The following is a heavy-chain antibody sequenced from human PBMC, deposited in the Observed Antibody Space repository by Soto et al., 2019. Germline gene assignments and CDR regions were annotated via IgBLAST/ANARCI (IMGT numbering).Heavy chain of an antibody. CDR2: LLPSGTT. D-gene: IGHD6-19*01. CDR3: AYSSGWYRHDV. V-gene: IGHV4-4*02. J-gene: IGHJ3*01. CDR1: ADSISSPKW. Sequence: QVQLQESGPGLVKPSGTLSLPCAVSADSISSPKWWTWLRQPPGKGLEWIGDLLPSGTTNYNPSLNSRVILSVDQSPNQISLSLTSVTAADTAIYYCAYSSGWYRHDVWGQGTSVTVSS.